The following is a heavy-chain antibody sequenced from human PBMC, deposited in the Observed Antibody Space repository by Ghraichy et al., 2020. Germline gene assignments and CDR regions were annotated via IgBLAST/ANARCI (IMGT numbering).Heavy chain of an antibody. CDR1: GFTFGSYW. V-gene: IGHV3-7*03. D-gene: IGHD5-12*01. CDR2: IKEDRSEN. CDR3: ARGGYPFNY. Sequence: GGSLRLSCAASGFTFGSYWMGWVRQAPGKGLEWVANIKEDRSENHYVDSVKGRFTISRDNAENSLYLQMNSLRVEDTAVYYCARGGYPFNYWGQGTLVTVSS. J-gene: IGHJ4*02.